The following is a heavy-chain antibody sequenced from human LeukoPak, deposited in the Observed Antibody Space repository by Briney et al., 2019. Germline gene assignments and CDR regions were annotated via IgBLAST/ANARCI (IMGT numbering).Heavy chain of an antibody. D-gene: IGHD1-1*01. J-gene: IGHJ4*02. CDR3: AAATGLKVFDY. CDR1: GFTFSSYF. CDR2: ISYDGSNK. Sequence: PGGSLRLSCAASGFTFSSYFMHWVRQAPGKGLEWVAAISYDGSNKYYADSVKGRFTISRDDSKNTLYLQMNGLRAEDTAMYYCAAATGLKVFDYWGQGTLVTVSS. V-gene: IGHV3-30*03.